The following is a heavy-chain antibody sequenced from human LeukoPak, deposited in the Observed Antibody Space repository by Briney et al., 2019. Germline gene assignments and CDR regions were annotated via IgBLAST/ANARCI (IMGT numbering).Heavy chain of an antibody. J-gene: IGHJ4*02. CDR1: GGSLSSYY. CDR3: ARDTPYSNYGYYFDY. D-gene: IGHD4-11*01. Sequence: SETLSLTCTVSGGSLSSYYWSWIRQPAGKGLEGIGRIYTSGRNKYNPALTSRGTMSVETCKNQFSLKLSSVPAADTAVYYCARDTPYSNYGYYFDYWGQGTLVTVSS. CDR2: IYTSGRN. V-gene: IGHV4-4*07.